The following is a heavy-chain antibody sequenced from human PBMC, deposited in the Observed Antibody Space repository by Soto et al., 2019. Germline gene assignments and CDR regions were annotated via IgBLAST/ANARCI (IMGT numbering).Heavy chain of an antibody. Sequence: QVQLVQSGAEVKKPGASVKVSCEASGYTFTNYGISWVRQATGQGLEWMGWISAYNGNTNNAQKLQGRVTMTTDTSTSTAYMELRSLRSDDTAVYYCARGWFGEIVYYLDYWGQGTLVTVSS. V-gene: IGHV1-18*01. CDR2: ISAYNGNT. CDR1: GYTFTNYG. CDR3: ARGWFGEIVYYLDY. D-gene: IGHD3-10*01. J-gene: IGHJ4*02.